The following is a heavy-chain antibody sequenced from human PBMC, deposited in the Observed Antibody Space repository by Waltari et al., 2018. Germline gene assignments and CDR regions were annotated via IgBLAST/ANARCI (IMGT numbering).Heavy chain of an antibody. V-gene: IGHV3-7*01. CDR1: GFTSSTYW. CDR3: ARTSVPWAFDI. Sequence: DVQLVESGGGLVQPGGSLRLACAASGFTSSTYWMHWVRQAPGKGLEWVANINEDGSEKKYVDSVKGRFTISRDNARNSLYLEMNSLRAEDTAMYYCARTSVPWAFDIWGQGTMVTVSS. J-gene: IGHJ3*02. D-gene: IGHD2-2*01. CDR2: INEDGSEK.